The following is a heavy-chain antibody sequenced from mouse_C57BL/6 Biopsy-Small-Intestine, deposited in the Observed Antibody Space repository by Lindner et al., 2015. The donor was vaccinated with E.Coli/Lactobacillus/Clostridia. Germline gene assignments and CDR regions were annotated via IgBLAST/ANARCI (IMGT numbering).Heavy chain of an antibody. Sequence: SVKVSCKASGYTFTNYDVSWVRQAAGQGLEWMGWMNPNSGDTRYAQKFQGRVTMTRDTSINTAYMELSSLRSDDTAVYYCARGHQDNTGASPVFYWGQGTLVTVSS. CDR2: MNPNSGDT. CDR3: ARGHQDNTGASPVFY. J-gene: IGHJ4*01. V-gene: IGHV1-84*02. CDR1: GYTFTNYD. D-gene: IGHD1-1*02.